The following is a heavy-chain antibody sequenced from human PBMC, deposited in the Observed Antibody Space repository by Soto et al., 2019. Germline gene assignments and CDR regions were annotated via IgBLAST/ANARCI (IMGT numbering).Heavy chain of an antibody. CDR1: GFTVSSNY. Sequence: GGSLRLSCAASGFTVSSNYMSWVRQAPGKGLEWVSVIYSGGSTYYADSVKGRFTISRDNSKNTLYLQMNSLRAEDTAVYYCARTRLVDLMVRGLSYYYGMDVWGQGTTVTVSS. V-gene: IGHV3-66*01. CDR3: ARTRLVDLMVRGLSYYYGMDV. CDR2: IYSGGST. J-gene: IGHJ6*02. D-gene: IGHD3-10*01.